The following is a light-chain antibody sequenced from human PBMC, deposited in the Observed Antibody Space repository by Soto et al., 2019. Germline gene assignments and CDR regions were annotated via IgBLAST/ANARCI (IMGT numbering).Light chain of an antibody. Sequence: DIQMTQSPSSLSASVGDRVTITCQASQDISNYLNWYQQKPGKAPKLLIYDASNLETGVPSRFSGSGSWTDFTFTISSRQPEEIAKYYCQQYDKPPLSFGGGTKWAIK. CDR2: DAS. J-gene: IGKJ4*01. V-gene: IGKV1-33*01. CDR1: QDISNY. CDR3: QQYDKPPLS.